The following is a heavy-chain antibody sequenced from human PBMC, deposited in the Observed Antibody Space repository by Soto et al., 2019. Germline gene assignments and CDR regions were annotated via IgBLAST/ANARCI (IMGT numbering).Heavy chain of an antibody. CDR1: GFTFSSYG. Sequence: GGSLRLSCAASGFTFSSYGMHWVRQAPGKGLEWVAVIWYDGSNKYYAYSVKGRFTISRDNSKNTLYLQMNSLRAEDTAVYYCARDPEYCTNGVCYTRGYFDYWGQGTLVTVSS. V-gene: IGHV3-33*01. CDR2: IWYDGSNK. J-gene: IGHJ4*02. D-gene: IGHD2-8*01. CDR3: ARDPEYCTNGVCYTRGYFDY.